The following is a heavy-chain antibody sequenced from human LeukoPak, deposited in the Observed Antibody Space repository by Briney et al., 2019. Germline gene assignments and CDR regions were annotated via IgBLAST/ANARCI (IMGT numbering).Heavy chain of an antibody. CDR1: GFSFSTYS. CDR2: ISASGGDT. D-gene: IGHD6-6*01. CDR3: AKGPYSSSSSHY. V-gene: IGHV3-23*01. J-gene: IGHJ4*02. Sequence: GGSLRLSCAASGFSFSTYSFSWVRQAPGKGLEWVSGISASGGDTFYADSVKGRFTISRDNSKNTLSLQMNSLRAEDTAVYYCAKGPYSSSSSHYWGQGTLVTVSS.